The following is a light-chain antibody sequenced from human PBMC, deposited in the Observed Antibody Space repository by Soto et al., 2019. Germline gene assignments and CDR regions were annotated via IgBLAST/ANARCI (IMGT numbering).Light chain of an antibody. V-gene: IGKV3-15*01. J-gene: IGKJ1*01. CDR2: RAS. Sequence: EIVMTQSPATLAVSPGDTATLSCRASQSLGGNLAWYQQKPGQAPRLLIFRASSRAKGVPARFSASGSGTEFTLTISGLQSEDFAVYYCHQYNNWPPLTFGPGTKVEIK. CDR3: HQYNNWPPLT. CDR1: QSLGGN.